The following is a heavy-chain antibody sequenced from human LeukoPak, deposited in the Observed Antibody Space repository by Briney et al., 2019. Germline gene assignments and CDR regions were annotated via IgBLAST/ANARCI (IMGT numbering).Heavy chain of an antibody. CDR3: ARRHVEYSSSSDPYYFDY. CDR1: GYSISSYY. J-gene: IGHJ4*02. V-gene: IGHV4-59*01. CDR2: LDYSGST. D-gene: IGHD6-6*01. Sequence: MSSETLSLTCTVSGYSISSYYWTWIRQPPGKGLEWIGYLDYSGSTNYNPSLKSRVTISVDTSKNQFSLKLSSVTAADTAVYFCARRHVEYSSSSDPYYFDYWGQGTLVTVSS.